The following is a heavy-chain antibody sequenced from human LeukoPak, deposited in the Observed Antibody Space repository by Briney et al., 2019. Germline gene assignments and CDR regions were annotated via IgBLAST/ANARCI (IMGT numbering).Heavy chain of an antibody. CDR2: IRGDGSER. CDR3: VREGPPQGRPWSGWYPFDF. Sequence: GGSLRLSCAASGFTFSSYWMTWVRQAPGKGLEWVANIRGDGSERFYVGYLKGRFTISRDNAKNSLYLQMNSLRVDDTAVYYCVREGPPQGRPWSGWYPFDFWGQGILLTVSS. D-gene: IGHD3-3*01. V-gene: IGHV3-7*01. CDR1: GFTFSSYW. J-gene: IGHJ4*02.